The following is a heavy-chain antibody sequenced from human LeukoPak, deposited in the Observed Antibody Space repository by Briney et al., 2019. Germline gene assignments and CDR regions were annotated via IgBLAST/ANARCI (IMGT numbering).Heavy chain of an antibody. CDR2: IKEDGTQS. J-gene: IGHJ6*02. Sequence: GGSLRLSCVASGFTFSSYWMSWVRQAPGKGLEWVANIKEDGTQSIYVDSVKGRFTISRDNAKNSLYLQTNSLRAEETAVYYCARLRPYSSTWYAYYGMDVWGQGTTVTVSS. D-gene: IGHD6-13*01. CDR1: GFTFSSYW. V-gene: IGHV3-7*04. CDR3: ARLRPYSSTWYAYYGMDV.